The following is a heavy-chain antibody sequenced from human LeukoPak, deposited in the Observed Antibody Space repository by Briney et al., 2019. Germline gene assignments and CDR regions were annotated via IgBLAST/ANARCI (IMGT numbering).Heavy chain of an antibody. V-gene: IGHV1-69*13. CDR3: ARDNGGSPIDY. Sequence: ASVKVSCKASGVTFSSYAISLVRQAPGQGLEWMGGIIPIFGTANYAQKFQGRVTITADESTSTAYMELSSLRSEDTAVYYCARDNGGSPIDYWGQGTLVTVSS. CDR2: IIPIFGTA. D-gene: IGHD1-26*01. CDR1: GVTFSSYA. J-gene: IGHJ4*02.